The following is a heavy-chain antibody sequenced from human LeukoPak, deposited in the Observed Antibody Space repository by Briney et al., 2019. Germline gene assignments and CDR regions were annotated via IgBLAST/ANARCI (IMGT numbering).Heavy chain of an antibody. J-gene: IGHJ4*02. CDR2: IKQDGSEK. Sequence: PGGSLRLSCAPSRFTSRSYWMSCVPEAPGKGLEWVANIKQDGSEKYYVDSVKGRFTISRDNAKNSLYLQMNSLRAEDTAVYYCVRYHWNDYWGQGTLVTVFS. V-gene: IGHV3-7*01. D-gene: IGHD1-1*01. CDR3: VRYHWNDY. CDR1: RFTSRSYW.